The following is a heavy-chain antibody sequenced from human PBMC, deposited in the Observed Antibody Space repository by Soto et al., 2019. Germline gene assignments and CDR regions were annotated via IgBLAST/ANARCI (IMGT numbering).Heavy chain of an antibody. D-gene: IGHD2-2*01. V-gene: IGHV4-30-4*01. CDR3: ARESGPSSAFDY. Sequence: SETLSLTCTVSGVSISSGDYYWTWIRQSPGKGLEWIGYIIFSRSTYYNPSLESRVTISIDTSKNQFSLKLTSVTAADTAVYFCARESGPSSAFDYWGQGTLVTVSS. J-gene: IGHJ4*02. CDR1: GVSISSGDYY. CDR2: IIFSRST.